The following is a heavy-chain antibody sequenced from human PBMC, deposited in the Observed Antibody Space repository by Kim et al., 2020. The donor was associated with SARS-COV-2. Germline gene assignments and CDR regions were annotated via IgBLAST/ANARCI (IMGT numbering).Heavy chain of an antibody. Sequence: GGSLRLSCAASGFTFDDYAMHWVRQAPGKGLEWVSGISWNSGSIGYADSVKGRFTISRDNAKNSLYLQMNSLRAEDTALYYCAKDASTSIEYFQHWGQGTLVTVSS. D-gene: IGHD2-2*01. CDR3: AKDASTSIEYFQH. CDR1: GFTFDDYA. CDR2: ISWNSGSI. J-gene: IGHJ1*01. V-gene: IGHV3-9*01.